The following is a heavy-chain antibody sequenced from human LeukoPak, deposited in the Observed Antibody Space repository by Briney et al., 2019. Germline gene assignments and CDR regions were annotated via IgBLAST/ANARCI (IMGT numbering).Heavy chain of an antibody. CDR3: ARDGDGDKNRRPFDY. V-gene: IGHV3-7*01. J-gene: IGHJ4*02. CDR1: GFIFSTSW. D-gene: IGHD5-24*01. CDR2: INLDGSEK. Sequence: GGSLRLSCTASGFIFSTSWMTWVRQAPGKGLEWVANINLDGSEKYYVDSVKGRFTISRDNAKNSLYLQMNSLRAEDTAVYYCARDGDGDKNRRPFDYWGQGTLVTVSS.